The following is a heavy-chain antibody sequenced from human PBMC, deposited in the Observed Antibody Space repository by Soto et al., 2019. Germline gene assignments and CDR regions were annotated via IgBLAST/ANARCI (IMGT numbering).Heavy chain of an antibody. V-gene: IGHV1-18*01. CDR2: ISGDNVNR. CDR3: GREGQQLAQEQYFQFNGVDV. D-gene: IGHD6-13*01. J-gene: IGHJ6*02. Sequence: QVHLVQSGVEVKKPGASVKVSCTAHGYNLREYGVSWLRQVPGKGFEWMGWISGDNVNRRSSQRFQDRLTMTTDTSTNTASMELRSLRSDDTAVYFCGREGQQLAQEQYFQFNGVDVGGQGTSVNSSS. CDR1: GYNLREYG.